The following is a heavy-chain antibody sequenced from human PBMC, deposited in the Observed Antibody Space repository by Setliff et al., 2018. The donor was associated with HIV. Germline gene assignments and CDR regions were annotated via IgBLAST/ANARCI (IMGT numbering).Heavy chain of an antibody. Sequence: GGSLRLSCVGSGFTFNGYAMTWVRQAPGKGLEWVASISPAGSFMYYRDSLKGRFTISRDDAKTSLNLQMNSLKVEDTAIYSCARGSPGVVIIPDSWGQGTLVTVSS. CDR1: GFTFNGYA. CDR2: ISPAGSFM. V-gene: IGHV3-21*01. J-gene: IGHJ5*02. D-gene: IGHD3-22*01. CDR3: ARGSPGVVIIPDS.